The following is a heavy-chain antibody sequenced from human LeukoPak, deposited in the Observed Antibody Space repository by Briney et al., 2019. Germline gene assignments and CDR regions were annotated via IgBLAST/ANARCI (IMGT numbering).Heavy chain of an antibody. J-gene: IGHJ3*02. CDR2: ISSSSSYI. V-gene: IGHV3-21*01. CDR1: GFTFSSYS. Sequence: GGSLRLSCAASGFTFSSYSMNWVRQAPGKGLEWVSSISSSSSYIYYADSVKGRFTISRDNAKNSLYVQMNSLRAEDTAVYYCARDLSSSGWDDAFDIWGQGTMVTVSS. CDR3: ARDLSSSGWDDAFDI. D-gene: IGHD6-19*01.